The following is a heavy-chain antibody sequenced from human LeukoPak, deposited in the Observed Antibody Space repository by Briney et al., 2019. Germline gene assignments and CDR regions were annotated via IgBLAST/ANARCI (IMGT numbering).Heavy chain of an antibody. V-gene: IGHV1-46*01. J-gene: IGHJ4*02. CDR1: GYTFTSYY. CDR3: ARDLGYCTNGVCHTRFDY. Sequence: ASVKVSCKASGYTFTSYYMHWVRQAPGQGLEWMGIINPSGGSTSYAQKFQGRVTMTRDTSMSTVYMELSSLRSEDTAVYYCARDLGYCTNGVCHTRFDYWGQGTLVAVSS. D-gene: IGHD2-8*01. CDR2: INPSGGST.